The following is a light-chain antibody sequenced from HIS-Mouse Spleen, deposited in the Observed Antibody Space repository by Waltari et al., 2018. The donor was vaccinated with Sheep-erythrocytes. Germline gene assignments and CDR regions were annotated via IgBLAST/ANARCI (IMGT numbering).Light chain of an antibody. J-gene: IGLJ3*02. V-gene: IGLV2-18*01. CDR2: EVS. CDR3: SLYTSSSTLPWV. CDR1: SSDVGSYNR. Sequence: QSALTQPPSESGSPGQSVTISFTGTSSDVGSYNRVAWYQQPPGTAPKLMIYEVSNRPSGVPDRFSGSKSGNTASLTISGLQAEDEADYYCSLYTSSSTLPWVFGGGTKLTVL.